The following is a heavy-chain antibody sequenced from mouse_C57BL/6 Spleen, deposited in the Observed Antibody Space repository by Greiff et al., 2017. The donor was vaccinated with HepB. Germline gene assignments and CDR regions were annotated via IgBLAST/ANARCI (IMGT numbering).Heavy chain of an antibody. CDR2: IWWDDDK. CDR3: ARMRRGDEGNYIYAMDY. Sequence: QVTLKVSGPGILQPSQTLSLTCSFSGFSLSTFGMGVGWIRQPSGKGLEWLAHIWWDDDKYYNPALKSRLTISKDTSKNQVFLKIANVDTADTATYYCARMRRGDEGNYIYAMDYWGQGTSVTVSS. D-gene: IGHD2-1*01. J-gene: IGHJ4*01. V-gene: IGHV8-8*01. CDR1: GFSLSTFGMG.